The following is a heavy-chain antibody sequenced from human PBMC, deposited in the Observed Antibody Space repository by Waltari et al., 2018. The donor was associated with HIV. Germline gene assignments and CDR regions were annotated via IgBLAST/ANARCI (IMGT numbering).Heavy chain of an antibody. Sequence: EVQLVESGGGLVQPGGSLRLSCAASGFTFSSYSMNWVRQAPGKGLEWFSYISSSSSTIYYADSVKGRFTISRDNAKNSLYLQMNSLRAEDTAVYYCARVEFGGTAMVQIDYWGQGTLVTVSS. D-gene: IGHD5-18*01. CDR2: ISSSSSTI. CDR1: GFTFSSYS. J-gene: IGHJ4*02. V-gene: IGHV3-48*01. CDR3: ARVEFGGTAMVQIDY.